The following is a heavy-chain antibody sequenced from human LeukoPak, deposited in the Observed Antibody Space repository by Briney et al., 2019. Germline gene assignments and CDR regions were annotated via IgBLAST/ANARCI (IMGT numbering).Heavy chain of an antibody. CDR1: GGSISSYH. D-gene: IGHD1-1*01. V-gene: IGHV4-59*01. CDR3: ARLQPNSGEWAFDI. CDR2: MYYSGST. J-gene: IGHJ3*02. Sequence: SETLSLTCTVSGGSISSYHWSWIRQPPGKGREWIGYMYYSGSTNTTPSLKNRVTISVDTSKNQFSLKLSSVTAADTAVYYCARLQPNSGEWAFDIWGQGTMVTVSS.